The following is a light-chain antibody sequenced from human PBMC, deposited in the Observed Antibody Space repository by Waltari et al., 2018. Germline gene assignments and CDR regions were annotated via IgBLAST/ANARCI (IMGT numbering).Light chain of an antibody. J-gene: IGLJ2*01. CDR1: SSNTGSNS. V-gene: IGLV1-47*01. CDR3: AAWDDSLSVV. CDR2: RNN. Sequence: QSVLTQPPSASGTPGQRVTISCSGSSSNTGSNSVYWYQQLPGTAPKLLIYRNNQRPSGVPDRFSGSKSGTSASLAISGLRSEDEADYYCAAWDDSLSVVFGGGTKLTVL.